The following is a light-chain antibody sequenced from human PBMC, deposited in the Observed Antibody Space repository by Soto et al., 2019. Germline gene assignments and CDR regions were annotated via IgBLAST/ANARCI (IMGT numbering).Light chain of an antibody. CDR3: QVWDSSSEHVV. V-gene: IGLV3-21*02. CDR2: DDR. Sequence: SYVLTQQPSVSVAPGQTATITCGGNNIGSKSVHWYQQKAGQAPGLVVYDDRDRPSGITEPFSGSISGDTATLNITRVAPGDEADYYCQVWDSSSEHVVFGGGTKVNVL. J-gene: IGLJ2*01. CDR1: NIGSKS.